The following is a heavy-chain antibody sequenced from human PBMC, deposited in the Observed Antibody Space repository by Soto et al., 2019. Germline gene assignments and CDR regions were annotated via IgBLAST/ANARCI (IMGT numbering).Heavy chain of an antibody. Sequence: SETLSLTCAVYGGSFSGYYWSWIRQPPGKGLEWIGEINHSGSTNYNPSLKSRVTISVDTSKNQFSLKLSSVTAADTAVYYFFSSSRVLPHETYYCAQRSLVTVSA. J-gene: IGHJ4*02. D-gene: IGHD1-26*01. V-gene: IGHV4-34*01. CDR2: INHSGST. CDR1: GGSFSGYY. CDR3: FSSSRVLPHETYY.